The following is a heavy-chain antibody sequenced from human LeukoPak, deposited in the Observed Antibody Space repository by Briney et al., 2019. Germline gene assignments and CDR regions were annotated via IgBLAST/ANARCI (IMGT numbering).Heavy chain of an antibody. CDR3: GTYSINNAREFQY. Sequence: SGGSLRLSCAASGFTFSTYAMHWVRQAPGKGLEWVALILYDGSIKSYADSVRGRFTISRDNAKNSLYLQMNSLGVDDTAVYYCGTYSINNAREFQYWGQGTLVTVPS. CDR1: GFTFSTYA. CDR2: ILYDGSIK. J-gene: IGHJ1*01. V-gene: IGHV3-30-3*01. D-gene: IGHD4-11*01.